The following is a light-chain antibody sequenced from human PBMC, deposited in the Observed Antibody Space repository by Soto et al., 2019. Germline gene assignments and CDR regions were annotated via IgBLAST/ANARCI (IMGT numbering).Light chain of an antibody. CDR3: QSYDSSLSGWV. J-gene: IGLJ3*02. V-gene: IGLV1-40*01. Sequence: QSVLTQPPSGSGAQGQGVTTSSTGSSSNIGAGYDVHWYQQLPGTAPKLLIYGNSNRPSGVPDRFSGSKSGTSASLAITGLQAEDEADYYCQSYDSSLSGWVFGGGTKLTVL. CDR1: SSNIGAGYD. CDR2: GNS.